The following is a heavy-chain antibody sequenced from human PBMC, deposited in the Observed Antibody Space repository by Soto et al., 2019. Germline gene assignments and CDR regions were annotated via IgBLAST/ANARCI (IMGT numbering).Heavy chain of an antibody. CDR3: ARYYSSSWPRRLNYFDY. CDR1: GGSISSSSYY. D-gene: IGHD6-13*01. J-gene: IGHJ4*02. CDR2: IYYSGST. Sequence: PSETLSLTCTVSGGSISSSSYYWGWIRQPPGKGLEWIGSIYYSGSTYYNPSLKSRVTISVDTSKNQFSLKLSSVTAADTAVYYCARYYSSSWPRRLNYFDYWGQGTLVTVSS. V-gene: IGHV4-39*01.